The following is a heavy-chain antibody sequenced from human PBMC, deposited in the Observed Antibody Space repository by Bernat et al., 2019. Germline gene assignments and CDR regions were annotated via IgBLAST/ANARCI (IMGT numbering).Heavy chain of an antibody. CDR2: IYSGGST. CDR1: GFTVSSNY. J-gene: IGHJ4*02. D-gene: IGHD1-26*01. V-gene: IGHV3-66*01. CDR3: ARGGSGNYYLDY. Sequence: EVQLVEYVGGLVQPGGSLRLSCAASGFTVSSNYMSWVRQAPGKGLEWVSVIYSGGSTYYADSVKGRFTISRDNSKNTLYLQMNSLRDEDTAVYYCARGGSGNYYLDYWGQGTLVTVSS.